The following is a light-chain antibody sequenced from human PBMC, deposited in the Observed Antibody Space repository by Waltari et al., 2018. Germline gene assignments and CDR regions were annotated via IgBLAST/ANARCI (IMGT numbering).Light chain of an antibody. V-gene: IGLV2-18*02. Sequence: QSALTQPPSVSGSPGQSVAISCTGTSIAVGPYNSLSWYQQPPGTAPKLIIYEVTDRPSGVPDRFSGSKSGNTASLTISGLQAEDEAHYYCSSYTSSNTWVFGGETKLTVL. CDR2: EVT. CDR3: SSYTSSNTWV. CDR1: SIAVGPYNS. J-gene: IGLJ3*02.